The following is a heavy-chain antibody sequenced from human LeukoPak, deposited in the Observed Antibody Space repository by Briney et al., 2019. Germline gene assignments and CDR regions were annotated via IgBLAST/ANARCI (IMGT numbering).Heavy chain of an antibody. J-gene: IGHJ5*02. V-gene: IGHV4-39*07. CDR2: IYYSGST. CDR3: AREGTMVRFGLYLSGSWFDP. CDR1: GGSISSSSYY. Sequence: SETLSLTCTVSGGSISSSSYYWGWIRQPPGKGLEWIGSIYYSGSTYYNPSLKSRVTISVDTSKNQFSLKLSSVTAADTAVYYCAREGTMVRFGLYLSGSWFDPWGQGTLVTVSS. D-gene: IGHD3-10*01.